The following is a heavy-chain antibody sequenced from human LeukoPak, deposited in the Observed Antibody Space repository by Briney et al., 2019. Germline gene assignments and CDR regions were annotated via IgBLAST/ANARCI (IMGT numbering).Heavy chain of an antibody. CDR2: ISYDGSNK. CDR1: GFTFSSYA. CDR3: ARAHHFDY. V-gene: IGHV3-30-3*01. Sequence: GGSLRLSCAASGFTFSSYAMSWVRQAPGKGLEWVAVISYDGSNKYYADSVKGRFTISRDNSKNTLYLQMNSLRAEDTAVYYCARAHHFDYWGQGTLVTVSS. J-gene: IGHJ4*02.